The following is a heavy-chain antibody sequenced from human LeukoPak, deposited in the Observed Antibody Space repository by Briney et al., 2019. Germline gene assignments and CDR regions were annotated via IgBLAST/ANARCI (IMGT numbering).Heavy chain of an antibody. V-gene: IGHV4-34*01. J-gene: IGHJ5*02. D-gene: IGHD6-13*01. CDR3: ARAGDSSSWYWFDP. Sequence: GSLRLSCAASGFTFSSYAMSWVRQPPGKGLEWIGEINHSGGTNYNPSLKSRVAISVDTSKNQLSLKLRSLTAADTAVYYCARAGDSSSWYWFDPWGQGTLVTVSS. CDR1: GFTFSSYA. CDR2: INHSGGT.